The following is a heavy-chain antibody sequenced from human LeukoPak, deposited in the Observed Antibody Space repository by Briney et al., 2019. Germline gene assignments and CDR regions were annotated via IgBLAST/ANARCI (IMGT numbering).Heavy chain of an antibody. V-gene: IGHV3-23*01. CDR2: ISGSGDDT. CDR1: GFTFSSYG. Sequence: GSLRLSCAVSGFTFSSYGMSWVRQAPGKGLEWVSSISGSGDDTYYADSVKGRFTISRDNSKNTLYLQMNSLRAEDTAVYYCAKDISFGEFFDYWGQGTLVTVSS. D-gene: IGHD3-10*01. CDR3: AKDISFGEFFDY. J-gene: IGHJ4*02.